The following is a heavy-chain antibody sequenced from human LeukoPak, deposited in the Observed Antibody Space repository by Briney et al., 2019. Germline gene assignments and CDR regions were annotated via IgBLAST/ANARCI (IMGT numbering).Heavy chain of an antibody. CDR2: IIPIFGTA. D-gene: IGHD2-2*01. J-gene: IGHJ6*02. V-gene: IGHV1-69*01. CDR1: GGTFXXYA. CDR3: ASSGGCSSTSCYSYYYYGMDV. Sequence: VXVSXXASGGTFXXYAISWVRQAPGQGLEWMGGIIPIFGTANYAQKFQGRVTITADESTSTAYMELSSLRSEDTAVYYCASSGGCSSTSCYSYYYYGMDVWGQGTTVTVSS.